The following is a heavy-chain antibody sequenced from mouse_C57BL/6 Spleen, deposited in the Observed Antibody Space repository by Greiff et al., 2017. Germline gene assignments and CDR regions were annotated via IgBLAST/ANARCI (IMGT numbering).Heavy chain of an antibody. J-gene: IGHJ4*01. Sequence: EVQLQQSGAELVRPGASVKLSCTASGFNIKDDYMHWVKQRPEQGLEWIGWIDPENGDTEYASKFQGKATITADTSSNTAYLQLSSLTSEDTAVYYCTTGPRVMDYWGQGTSVTVSS. CDR1: GFNIKDDY. V-gene: IGHV14-4*01. CDR3: TTGPRVMDY. CDR2: IDPENGDT.